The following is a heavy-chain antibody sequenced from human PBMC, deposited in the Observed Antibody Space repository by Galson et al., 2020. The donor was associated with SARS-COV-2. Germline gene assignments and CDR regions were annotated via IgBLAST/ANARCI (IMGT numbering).Heavy chain of an antibody. D-gene: IGHD6-13*01. CDR3: ARLPSRTAAGSHWYFDF. CDR2: IFYRGST. J-gene: IGHJ2*01. CDR1: GGSVSSGSYY. Sequence: ASETLSLTCTVSGGSVSSGSYYWSWIRQPPGKGLEWIGYIFYRGSTTYNPSLKSRVIVSVDTSSNQFSLTLNSVTAADTAVYYCARLPSRTAAGSHWYFDFWGRGSLVTVSS. V-gene: IGHV4-61*01.